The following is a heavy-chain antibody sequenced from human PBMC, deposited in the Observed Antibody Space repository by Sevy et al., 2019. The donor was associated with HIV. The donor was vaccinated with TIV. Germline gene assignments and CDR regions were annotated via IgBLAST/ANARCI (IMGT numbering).Heavy chain of an antibody. CDR1: GFIFTDYL. J-gene: IGHJ4*02. CDR3: ARGSTGNGWQVDY. V-gene: IGHV3-7*02. CDR2: IFQTGGDK. Sequence: GWSLRLSCAASGFIFTDYLMTWFRHTPERGLGWVATIFQTGGDKYYVDSVKGRFTISRDNAKKSLYLQMNDLRAEDTAVYYCARGSTGNGWQVDYWGQGTLVTVSS. D-gene: IGHD6-19*01.